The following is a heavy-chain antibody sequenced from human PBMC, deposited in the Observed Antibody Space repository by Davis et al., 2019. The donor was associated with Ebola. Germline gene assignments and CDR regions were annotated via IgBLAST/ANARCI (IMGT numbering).Heavy chain of an antibody. CDR2: IYYSGST. J-gene: IGHJ5*02. V-gene: IGHV4-59*01. D-gene: IGHD3-22*01. CDR1: ACSISRYY. CDR3: AGTSYYYDSSGYYYRNWFDP. Sequence: SETLSLTCTVSACSISRYYWSWIRQPPGKGLEWIGYIYYSGSTNYNPSLKSRVTISVDTSKNQFSLKLSSVTAADTAVYYCAGTSYYYDSSGYYYRNWFDPWGQGTLVTVSS.